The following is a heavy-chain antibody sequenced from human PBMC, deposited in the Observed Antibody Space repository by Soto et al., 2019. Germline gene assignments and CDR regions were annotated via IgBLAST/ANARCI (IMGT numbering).Heavy chain of an antibody. Sequence: SETLSLTCTVSGGSLSSYYWTWIRQSPGKGLEWIGYVYFSGNTNYNPSLKSRVTISIDTSKNQFSLRLASVTAADTAFYYCGSVRPSGYVLSWGQGTLVTAPQ. CDR3: GSVRPSGYVLS. V-gene: IGHV4-59*01. CDR1: GGSLSSYY. D-gene: IGHD6-25*01. J-gene: IGHJ5*02. CDR2: VYFSGNT.